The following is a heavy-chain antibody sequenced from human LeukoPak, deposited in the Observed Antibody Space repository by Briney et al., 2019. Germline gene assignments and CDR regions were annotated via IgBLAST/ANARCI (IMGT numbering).Heavy chain of an antibody. CDR2: IIAYNGNT. CDR3: ARAGSICGGDCPNWFDP. D-gene: IGHD2-21*02. Sequence: ASVKFSCKASGYTFTSYGISWVRQAPGQGLEWMGWIIAYNGNTNYAQKLQGRVTMTTDTSTSTAYMELRSLRSDDTAVYYCARAGSICGGDCPNWFDPWGRGTLVTVSS. V-gene: IGHV1-18*01. J-gene: IGHJ5*02. CDR1: GYTFTSYG.